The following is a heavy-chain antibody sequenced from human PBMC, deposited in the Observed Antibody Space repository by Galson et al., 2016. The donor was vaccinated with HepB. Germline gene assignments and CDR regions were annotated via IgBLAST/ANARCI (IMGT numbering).Heavy chain of an antibody. CDR3: ARAPGRRTVRRKGLRLKEEWGESTPINRFDP. J-gene: IGHJ5*02. Sequence: SVKVSCKASGYIFSNFPMHWVRQAPGQRLEWMGWTNGGNGDTRYSQKFQGRITITRDTSATTVYLELSSLTSEDTAVYYCARAPGRRTVRRKGLRLKEEWGESTPINRFDPWGQGTLVTVSS. CDR2: TNGGNGDT. CDR1: GYIFSNFP. V-gene: IGHV1-3*01. D-gene: IGHD3-3*01.